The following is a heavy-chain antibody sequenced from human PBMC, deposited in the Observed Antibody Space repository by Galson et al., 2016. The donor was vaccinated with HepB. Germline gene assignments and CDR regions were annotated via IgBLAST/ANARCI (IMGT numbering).Heavy chain of an antibody. D-gene: IGHD3-22*01. J-gene: IGHJ6*02. CDR3: AKRPPLELGMGDSSGYPHYGMDG. V-gene: IGHV3-23*01. CDR2: ISGSGSNT. Sequence: SLRLSCAASEFTFSSYAMSWVRQAPGKGLEWVSAISGSGSNTYYAHSVKGRFTISRDNSKNTLYLQMNSLRAEDTAVYYCAKRPPLELGMGDSSGYPHYGMDGWGQGTTVTASS. CDR1: EFTFSSYA.